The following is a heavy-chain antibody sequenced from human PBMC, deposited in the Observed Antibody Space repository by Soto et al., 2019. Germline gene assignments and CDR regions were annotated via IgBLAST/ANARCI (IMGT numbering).Heavy chain of an antibody. CDR2: IIPIFGTA. J-gene: IGHJ6*02. V-gene: IGHV1-69*13. D-gene: IGHD2-2*01. CDR3: ASSPRGYCSSTSCRELGNYYGMDV. Sequence: ASVKVSCKASGGTFSSYAISWVRQAPGQGLEWMGGIIPIFGTANYAQKFQGRVTITADESTSTAYLQWSSLKASDTAMYYCASSPRGYCSSTSCRELGNYYGMDVWGQGTTVTVSS. CDR1: GGTFSSYA.